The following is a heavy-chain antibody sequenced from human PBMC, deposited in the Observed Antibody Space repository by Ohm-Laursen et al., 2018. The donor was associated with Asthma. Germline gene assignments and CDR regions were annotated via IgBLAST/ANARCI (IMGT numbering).Heavy chain of an antibody. CDR3: AKSTDSSGYYYPSDY. CDR1: GFTFSSYA. J-gene: IGHJ4*02. V-gene: IGHV3-23*01. D-gene: IGHD3-22*01. CDR2: ISGGGGST. Sequence: SLRLSCAAASGFTFSSYAMNWVRQSPGKGLEWVSAISGGGGSTDYADSVRARFTISRDNSKNTLYLQMNSLRAEDTAVYYCAKSTDSSGYYYPSDYWGQGTLVTVSS.